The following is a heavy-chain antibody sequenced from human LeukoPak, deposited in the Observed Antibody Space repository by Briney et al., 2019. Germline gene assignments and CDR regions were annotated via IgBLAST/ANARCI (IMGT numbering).Heavy chain of an antibody. CDR3: ARDNGYGGCATFVLGY. Sequence: ASVKVSCKASGYTFTGYYMHWVRQAPGQGLEWMGWINPNSGGTNYAQKLQGRVTMTRDTSISAAYMELSRLRSDDTAVYYCARDNGYGGCATFVLGYWGQGTLVTVSS. CDR1: GYTFTGYY. V-gene: IGHV1-2*02. CDR2: INPNSGGT. J-gene: IGHJ4*02. D-gene: IGHD5-12*01.